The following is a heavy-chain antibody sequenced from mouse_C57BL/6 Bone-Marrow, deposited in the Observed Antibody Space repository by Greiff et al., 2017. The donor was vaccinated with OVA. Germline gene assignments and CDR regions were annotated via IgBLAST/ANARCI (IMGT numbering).Heavy chain of an antibody. CDR1: GFTFSDYG. CDR3: ARNNYWYFDV. CDR2: ISSGSSTI. V-gene: IGHV5-17*01. Sequence: EVKLMESGGGLVKPGGSLKLSCAASGFTFSDYGMHWVRQAPEKGLEWVAYISSGSSTIYYADTVKGRFTISRDNAKNTLFLQMTSLRSEDTAMYDCARNNYWYFDVWGTGTTVTVSS. J-gene: IGHJ1*03.